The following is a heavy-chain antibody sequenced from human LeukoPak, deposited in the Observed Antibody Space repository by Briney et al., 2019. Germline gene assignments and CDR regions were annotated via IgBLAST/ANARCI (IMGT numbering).Heavy chain of an antibody. CDR2: ISSSSSTI. D-gene: IGHD1-14*01. J-gene: IGHJ4*02. Sequence: PGGSLRLSCAASGFTFSSYSMNWVRQAPGKGLEWVSYISSSSSTIYYADSVKGRFTISRDNAKNSLYLQMNSLRDEDTAVHYCARDRHTYRTGMEFDYWGQGTLVTVSS. CDR3: ARDRHTYRTGMEFDY. CDR1: GFTFSSYS. V-gene: IGHV3-48*02.